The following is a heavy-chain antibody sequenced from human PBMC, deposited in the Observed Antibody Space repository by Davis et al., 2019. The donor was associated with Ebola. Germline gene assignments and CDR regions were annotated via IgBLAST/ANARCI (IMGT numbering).Heavy chain of an antibody. V-gene: IGHV4-34*01. CDR2: INHSGST. CDR3: ARGASYYDFWVGDYYYGMDV. CDR1: GGSFSGYY. D-gene: IGHD3-3*01. J-gene: IGHJ6*02. Sequence: SQTLSLTCAVYGGSFSGYYWSWIRQPPGKGLEWIGEINHSGSTNYNPSLKSRVTISVDTSKNQFSLKLSSVTAADTAVYYCARGASYYDFWVGDYYYGMDVWGQGTTVTVSS.